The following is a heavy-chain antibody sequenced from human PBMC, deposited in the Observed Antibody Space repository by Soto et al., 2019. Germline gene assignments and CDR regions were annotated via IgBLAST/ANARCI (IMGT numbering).Heavy chain of an antibody. Sequence: GASVKVSCKVSGYTLTELSMHWVRQAPGKGLEWMGGFDPEDGETIYAQKFQGRVTMTEDTSTDTAYMELSSLRSEDTAVYYCSTDRDEKTIAAADYYYYGMDVWGQGTTVTVSS. J-gene: IGHJ6*02. V-gene: IGHV1-24*01. CDR2: FDPEDGET. CDR3: STDRDEKTIAAADYYYYGMDV. D-gene: IGHD6-13*01. CDR1: GYTLTELS.